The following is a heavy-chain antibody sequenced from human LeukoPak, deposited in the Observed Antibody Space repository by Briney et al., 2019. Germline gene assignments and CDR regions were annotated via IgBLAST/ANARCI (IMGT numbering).Heavy chain of an antibody. CDR3: AKDIVGIVGATCFDY. J-gene: IGHJ4*02. D-gene: IGHD1-26*01. CDR1: GFTSSSYW. Sequence: GGSLRLSCAASGFTSSSYWMTWVRQAPGKGLEWVANIKRDGSAKYYVDSVKGRFTISRDNSKNTLYLQMNSLRAEDTAVYYCAKDIVGIVGATCFDYWGQGTLVTVSS. CDR2: IKRDGSAK. V-gene: IGHV3-7*03.